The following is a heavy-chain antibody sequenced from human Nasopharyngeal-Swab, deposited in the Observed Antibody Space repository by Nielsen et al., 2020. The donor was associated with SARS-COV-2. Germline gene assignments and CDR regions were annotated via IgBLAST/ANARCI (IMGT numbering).Heavy chain of an antibody. Sequence: GESLKISCAASGFPFRNYYMTWVRRPPGKGLEWVANIKQDGSEKPYVDSVRGRFTISRDNAKNTLYLQMNSLRGEDTAVYYCTRDIGGEYGYWGQGSLVTVSS. D-gene: IGHD4-23*01. J-gene: IGHJ4*02. CDR3: TRDIGGEYGY. CDR1: GFPFRNYY. V-gene: IGHV3-7*01. CDR2: IKQDGSEK.